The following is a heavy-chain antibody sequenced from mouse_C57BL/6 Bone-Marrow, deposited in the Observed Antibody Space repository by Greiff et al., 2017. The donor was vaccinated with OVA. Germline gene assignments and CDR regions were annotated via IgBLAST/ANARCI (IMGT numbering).Heavy chain of an antibody. CDR1: GYTFTSYG. D-gene: IGHD2-4*01. CDR3: ARYDYDYAMDY. Sequence: VQLQQSGAELARPGASVKLSCKASGYTFTSYGISWVKQRTGQGLEWIGEIYPRSGNTYYNEKFKGKATLTADKSSSTAYMGLRSLTSEDSAVYFCARYDYDYAMDYWGQGTSVTVSS. J-gene: IGHJ4*01. CDR2: IYPRSGNT. V-gene: IGHV1-81*01.